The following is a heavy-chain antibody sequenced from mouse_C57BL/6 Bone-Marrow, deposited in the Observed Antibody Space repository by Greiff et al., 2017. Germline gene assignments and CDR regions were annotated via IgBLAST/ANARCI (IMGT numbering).Heavy chain of an antibody. V-gene: IGHV1-5*01. CDR2: IYPGNSDT. J-gene: IGHJ2*02. CDR1: GYTFTSYW. CDR3: TSSTGPYYFDY. Sequence: EVKLEESGTVLARPGASVKMSCKTSGYTFTSYWMNWVKQRPGQGLEWIGAIYPGNSDTSYNQKLKGKAKLTAVTSASTAYMELSSLTNEDSAVYYCTSSTGPYYFDYWGQGTSLTVPS. D-gene: IGHD3-1*01.